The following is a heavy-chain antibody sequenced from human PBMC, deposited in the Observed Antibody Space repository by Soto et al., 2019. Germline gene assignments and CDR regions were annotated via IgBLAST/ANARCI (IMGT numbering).Heavy chain of an antibody. CDR3: AKEGPHDILTGYYYYYYYGMDV. CDR1: GFTFSSYA. J-gene: IGHJ6*02. Sequence: GGSLRLSCAASGFTFSSYAMSWVRQAPGKGLEWVSAISGSGGSTYYADSGKGRFTISRDNSKNTLYLQMNSLRAEDTAVYYCAKEGPHDILTGYYYYYYYGMDVWGQGTTVTVSS. D-gene: IGHD3-9*01. V-gene: IGHV3-23*01. CDR2: ISGSGGST.